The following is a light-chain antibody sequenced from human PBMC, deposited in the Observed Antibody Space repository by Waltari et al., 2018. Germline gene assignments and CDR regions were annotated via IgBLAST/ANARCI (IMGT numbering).Light chain of an antibody. CDR1: QSVLYSSNNKNY. Sequence: DIVMTQSPDSLAVSLGERATINCKSSQSVLYSSNNKNYLAWFQQKPGQPPKLLISWASTRESGVPDRFSGSGSGTDFTLTINSLQAEDVADYHCQQYYSSPYTFGPGTKVDIK. CDR3: QQYYSSPYT. CDR2: WAS. J-gene: IGKJ3*01. V-gene: IGKV4-1*01.